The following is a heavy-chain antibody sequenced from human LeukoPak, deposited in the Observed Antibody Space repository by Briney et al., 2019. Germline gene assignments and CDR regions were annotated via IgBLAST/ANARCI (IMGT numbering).Heavy chain of an antibody. V-gene: IGHV4-38-2*02. CDR1: GYSISSGYY. J-gene: IGHJ4*02. D-gene: IGHD3-10*01. CDR2: IYHSGTT. CDR3: ARSYFGSGTFNGFDY. Sequence: SETLSLTCTVSGYSISSGYYWGWIRQPPGKGLEWIGEIYHSGTTNYNPSLKSRVTISLDKSRNQFSLNLNSVSAADTAVYYCARSYFGSGTFNGFDYWGQGTLVTVSS.